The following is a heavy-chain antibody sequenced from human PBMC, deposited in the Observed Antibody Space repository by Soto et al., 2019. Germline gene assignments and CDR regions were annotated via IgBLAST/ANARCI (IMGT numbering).Heavy chain of an antibody. CDR2: ISSSGSTI. Sequence: PGGSLRLSCAASGFTFSSYEMNWVRQAPGKGLEWVSYISSSGSTIYYADSVKGRFTISRDNAKNSLYLQMNSLRAEDTAVYYCARDDTRGDATPPGDYWGQGTLVTVSS. CDR1: GFTFSSYE. V-gene: IGHV3-48*03. J-gene: IGHJ4*02. D-gene: IGHD2-21*02. CDR3: ARDDTRGDATPPGDY.